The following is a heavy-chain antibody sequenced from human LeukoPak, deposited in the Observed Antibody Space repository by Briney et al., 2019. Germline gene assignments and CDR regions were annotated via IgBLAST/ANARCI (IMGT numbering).Heavy chain of an antibody. D-gene: IGHD6-19*01. V-gene: IGHV3-23*01. CDR1: GFAFSFFA. Sequence: GGSLRLSCEASGFAFSFFAMSWLRQALGKGLQWVSTINANSGTRSYAASVRGRFTISRDNSKNTLYLQLNTLRAGDTAVYYCAKPISGGLAVTADWFAPWGQGTLVVVSS. CDR3: AKPISGGLAVTADWFAP. CDR2: INANSGTR. J-gene: IGHJ5*01.